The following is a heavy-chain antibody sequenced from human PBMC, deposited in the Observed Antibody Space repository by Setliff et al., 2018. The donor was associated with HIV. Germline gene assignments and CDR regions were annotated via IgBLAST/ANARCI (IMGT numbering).Heavy chain of an antibody. V-gene: IGHV4-34*01. CDR3: VTSSSWSSRLNF. Sequence: SETLSLTCAVYGGPLSGHYWSWIRQPPGQGLEWIGETSHSGKTNYNPSLKSRVTISVDPSKNQFSLTLTSVTAADTAVYYCVTSSSWSSRLNFWGPGMLVTVSS. J-gene: IGHJ4*02. CDR1: GGPLSGHY. CDR2: TSHSGKT. D-gene: IGHD2-2*01.